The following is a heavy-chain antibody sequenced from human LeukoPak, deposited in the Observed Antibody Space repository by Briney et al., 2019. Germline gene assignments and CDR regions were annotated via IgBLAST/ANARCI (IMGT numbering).Heavy chain of an antibody. Sequence: PGGSLRLSCAASGFTFSNYAMSWVRQAPGKGLEWVSTINDRGIATYYADSVKGRFTISRDNSKNTLSLQVSSLRAEDTAIYYCAKGLKTAVGPYKGYHYYMDVWGKGTTVIVSS. CDR1: GFTFSNYA. V-gene: IGHV3-23*01. CDR2: INDRGIAT. J-gene: IGHJ6*03. CDR3: AKGLKTAVGPYKGYHYYMDV. D-gene: IGHD5-18*01.